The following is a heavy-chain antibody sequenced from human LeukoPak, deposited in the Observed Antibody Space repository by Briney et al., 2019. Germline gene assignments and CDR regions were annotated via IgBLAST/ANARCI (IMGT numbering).Heavy chain of an antibody. D-gene: IGHD5-24*01. CDR2: FDPEDGET. Sequence: ASEKVSCKVSGYTLTELSMHWVRQAPVKGLEWMGGFDPEDGETIYAQKFQGRVTMTEDTSTDTASMELSSLRSEDTAVYYCATDGYNLDGFDYWGQGTLVTVSS. V-gene: IGHV1-24*01. CDR3: ATDGYNLDGFDY. J-gene: IGHJ4*02. CDR1: GYTLTELS.